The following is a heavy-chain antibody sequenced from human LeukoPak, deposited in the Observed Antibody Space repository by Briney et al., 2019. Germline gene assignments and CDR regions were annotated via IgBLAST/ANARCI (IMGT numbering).Heavy chain of an antibody. CDR2: ISGSGGST. Sequence: PGGSLRLSCAASGFTFSSYAMSWVRQAPGKGLEWVSAISGSGGSTYYADSVKGRFTISRDNSKNTLYLQMNSLRAEDTAVYYCAKAPYYYDSSGYRRYYYYMDVWGKGTTVTVSS. D-gene: IGHD3-22*01. CDR1: GFTFSSYA. CDR3: AKAPYYYDSSGYRRYYYYMDV. V-gene: IGHV3-23*01. J-gene: IGHJ6*03.